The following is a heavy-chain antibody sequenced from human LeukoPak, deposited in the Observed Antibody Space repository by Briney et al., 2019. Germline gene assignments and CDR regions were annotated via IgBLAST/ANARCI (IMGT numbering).Heavy chain of an antibody. J-gene: IGHJ4*02. V-gene: IGHV4-59*01. CDR2: IYYSGST. CDR1: GGSIRSYY. Sequence: SETLSLTCTVSGGSIRSYYWSWIRQPPGKGLEWIGYIYYSGSTNYNPSLKSRVTISVDTSKNQFSLKLSSVTAADTAVYYCASFRYYDSSGYYRGYFDSWGLGTLVTVSS. D-gene: IGHD3-22*01. CDR3: ASFRYYDSSGYYRGYFDS.